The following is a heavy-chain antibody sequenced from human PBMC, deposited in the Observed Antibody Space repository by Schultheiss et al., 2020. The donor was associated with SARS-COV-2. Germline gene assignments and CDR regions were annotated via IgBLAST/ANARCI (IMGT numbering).Heavy chain of an antibody. CDR1: GGSISSYY. V-gene: IGHV4-4*07. CDR2: IYTSGST. D-gene: IGHD6-19*01. CDR3: ARGYSSGWDLDY. Sequence: SETLSLTCTVSGGSISSYYWSWIRQPAGKGLEWIGRIYTSGSTNYNPSLKSRVTISVDTSKNQFSLKLSSVTAADTAVYYCARGYSSGWDLDYWGQGTLVTVSS. J-gene: IGHJ4*02.